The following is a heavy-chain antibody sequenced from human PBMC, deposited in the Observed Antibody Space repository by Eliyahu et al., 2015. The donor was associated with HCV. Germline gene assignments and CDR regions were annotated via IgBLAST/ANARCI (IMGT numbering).Heavy chain of an antibody. CDR2: IKSKTDGGTT. D-gene: IGHD3-10*01. Sequence: EVQLVESGGGLVKPGGSLRLSXAXXXFXFSXAWMSWVRQAPGKGLDWIGRIKSKTDGGTTDYAAPVKGRFTISRDDSKSTLYLQMNSLKTEDTAVYYCTTGAPGGFDYYLDVWGQGTTVTVSS. J-gene: IGHJ6*03. CDR3: TTGAPGGFDYYLDV. CDR1: XFXFSXAW. V-gene: IGHV3-15*01.